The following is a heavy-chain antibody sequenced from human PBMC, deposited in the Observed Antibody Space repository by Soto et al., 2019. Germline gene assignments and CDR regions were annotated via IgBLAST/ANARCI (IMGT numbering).Heavy chain of an antibody. CDR2: IYPGDSDT. CDR3: ARRTIFGNARGRYFDY. CDR1: GYSVTSYW. J-gene: IGHJ4*02. D-gene: IGHD3-3*01. Sequence: PGESLKISCKGSGYSVTSYWIGWVRQMPGKGLEWMGIIYPGDSDTRYSPSFQGQVTISADKSISTAYLQWSSLKASDTAMYYCARRTIFGNARGRYFDYWGQGTLVTVSS. V-gene: IGHV5-51*01.